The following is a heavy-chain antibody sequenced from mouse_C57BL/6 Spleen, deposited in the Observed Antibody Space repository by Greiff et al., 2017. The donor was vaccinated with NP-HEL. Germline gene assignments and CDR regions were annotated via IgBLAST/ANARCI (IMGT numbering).Heavy chain of an antibody. V-gene: IGHV1-69*01. J-gene: IGHJ4*01. CDR3: ARLLRQSYYAMDY. Sequence: QVQLQQPGAELVMPGASVKLSCKASGYTFTSYWMHWVKQRPGQGLEWIGEIDPSDSYTNYNQKFKGKSTLTVDKSSSTAYMQLSRLTSEDSAVYYCARLLRQSYYAMDYWGQGTSVTVSS. CDR2: IDPSDSYT. CDR1: GYTFTSYW. D-gene: IGHD1-1*01.